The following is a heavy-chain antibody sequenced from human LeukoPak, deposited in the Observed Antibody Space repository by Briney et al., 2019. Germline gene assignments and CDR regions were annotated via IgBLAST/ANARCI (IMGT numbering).Heavy chain of an antibody. CDR1: GYTLTELS. CDR2: FDPEDGET. Sequence: ASVKVSFKVSGYTLTELSMHWVRQAPGKGLEWMGGFDPEDGETIYAQKFQGRVTMTEDTSTDTAYMELSSLRSEDTAVYYCATFHSSSANWFDPWGQGTLVTVSS. V-gene: IGHV1-24*01. D-gene: IGHD6-6*01. CDR3: ATFHSSSANWFDP. J-gene: IGHJ5*02.